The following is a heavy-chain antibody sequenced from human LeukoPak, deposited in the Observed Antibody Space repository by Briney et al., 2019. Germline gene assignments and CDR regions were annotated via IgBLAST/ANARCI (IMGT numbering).Heavy chain of an antibody. J-gene: IGHJ4*02. CDR3: AKEGSSWSTFDY. D-gene: IGHD6-13*01. V-gene: IGHV3-9*03. CDR1: GFTFNDYA. CDR2: ISWNSRSI. Sequence: GGSLRLSCATSGFTFNDYAMYWVRQAPGKGLEWGSGISWNSRSIAYADSVKGRFTISRDNAKNSLYLQMNSLRAEDMALYYCAKEGSSWSTFDYWGQGTLVTVSS.